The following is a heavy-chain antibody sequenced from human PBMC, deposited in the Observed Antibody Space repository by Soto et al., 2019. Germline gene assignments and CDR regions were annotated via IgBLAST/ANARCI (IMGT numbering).Heavy chain of an antibody. V-gene: IGHV4-31*03. J-gene: IGHJ2*01. CDR2: INYSGST. D-gene: IGHD3-22*01. Sequence: TLSLTCTVSGGSISSGGYYWSWIRQHPGKGLEWIGYINYSGSTNYNPSLKSRVTISVDTSKNQFSLKLSSVTAEDTAVYYCARGPYYYDSSGPWGYFDLWGRGTLVTVS. CDR1: GGSISSGGYY. CDR3: ARGPYYYDSSGPWGYFDL.